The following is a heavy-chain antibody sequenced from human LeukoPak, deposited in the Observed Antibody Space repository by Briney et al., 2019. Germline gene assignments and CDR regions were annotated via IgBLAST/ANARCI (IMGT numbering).Heavy chain of an antibody. Sequence: GGSLRLSCAASGLTFSRAWMNWVRQAPGKGLEWVGRIKSKTDGGTTDYAAPVKGRFIISRDDSKNTLSLQMNILKTEDTAVYYCTTYCSGVSCYSNYYYYGMDVWGQGTTVTVSS. CDR1: GLTFSRAW. CDR2: IKSKTDGGTT. V-gene: IGHV3-15*01. J-gene: IGHJ6*02. CDR3: TTYCSGVSCYSNYYYYGMDV. D-gene: IGHD2-15*01.